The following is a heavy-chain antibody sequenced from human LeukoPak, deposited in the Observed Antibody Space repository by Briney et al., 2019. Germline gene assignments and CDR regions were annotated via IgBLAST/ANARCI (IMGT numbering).Heavy chain of an antibody. J-gene: IGHJ4*02. Sequence: TGGSLRLSCAASGFTFSSYAMSWVRQAPGKGLDWVSVISGSGGTTYYADSVKGRFTISRDNSQNTMYLQMNSLRAEDTAVYFCAKAVGSNDFDYWGQGTLVTVSS. V-gene: IGHV3-23*01. CDR3: AKAVGSNDFDY. CDR2: ISGSGGTT. CDR1: GFTFSSYA. D-gene: IGHD1-26*01.